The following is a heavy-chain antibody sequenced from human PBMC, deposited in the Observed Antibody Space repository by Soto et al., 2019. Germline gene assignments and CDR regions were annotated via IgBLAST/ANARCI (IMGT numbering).Heavy chain of an antibody. CDR2: IDPSDSYT. CDR1: GYSFAIYW. J-gene: IGHJ6*02. Sequence: GESLKISCKGSGYSFAIYWISWVRQMRGKGLEWMGTIDPSDSYTNNSPSFQGHVAISVDKSISTAYLQWSSLRASDTAVYYCARHNKAGYFYYGLDVWGQGTTVTVSS. D-gene: IGHD6-19*01. V-gene: IGHV5-10-1*01. CDR3: ARHNKAGYFYYGLDV.